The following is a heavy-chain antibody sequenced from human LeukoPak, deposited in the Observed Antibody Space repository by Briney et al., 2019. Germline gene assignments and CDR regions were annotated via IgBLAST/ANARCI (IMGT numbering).Heavy chain of an antibody. CDR1: GGSFSGYY. Sequence: PSETLSLTCAVYGGSFSGYYWSWIRQPPGKGLEWIGEINHSGSTNYNPSLKSRVTISVDTSKNQFSLKLSSVTAADTAVYYCARVRSGSYKSYYYMDVWGKGTTVTVSS. CDR2: INHSGST. V-gene: IGHV4-34*01. J-gene: IGHJ6*03. CDR3: ARVRSGSYKSYYYMDV. D-gene: IGHD3-10*01.